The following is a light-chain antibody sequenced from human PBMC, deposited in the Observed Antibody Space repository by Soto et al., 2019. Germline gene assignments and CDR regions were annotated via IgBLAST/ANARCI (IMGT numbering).Light chain of an antibody. CDR1: QSISSW. CDR2: DAS. Sequence: DIQMTQSPSTLSASVXDRXTITCRASQSISSWLAWYQQKPGKAPKLLIYDASSLESGVPSRFSGSGSGTEFTLTISSLQPDDFATYYCQHYNSYSEAFGQRTKVDI. V-gene: IGKV1-5*01. J-gene: IGKJ1*01. CDR3: QHYNSYSEA.